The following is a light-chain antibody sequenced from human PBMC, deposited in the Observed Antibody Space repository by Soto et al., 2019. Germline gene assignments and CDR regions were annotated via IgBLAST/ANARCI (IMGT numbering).Light chain of an antibody. V-gene: IGLV2-14*01. Sequence: QSVLTQPASVSGSPGQSITISCTGTSSDDRYVSWYQQHPGKAPKLMISQATNRPSGVSDRFSGSKSGNTASLTISGLHADDEADYYCTSYTDNRVWVFGGGTKLTVL. CDR3: TSYTDNRVWV. CDR2: QAT. J-gene: IGLJ3*02. CDR1: SSDDRY.